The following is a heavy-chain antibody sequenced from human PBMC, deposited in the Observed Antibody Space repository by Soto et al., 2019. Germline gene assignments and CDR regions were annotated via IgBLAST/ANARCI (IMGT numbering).Heavy chain of an antibody. CDR2: INPNSGDT. V-gene: IGHV1-2*02. CDR3: AKVGRANWNFDH. CDR1: GYTFSDYY. J-gene: IGHJ4*02. D-gene: IGHD1-20*01. Sequence: GASVKVSCKASGYTFSDYYMHWVRQAPGQGLEWMGWINPNSGDTKYAQKFEGRVTMTSDTSTAYMELSRLRSDDTALYYCAKVGRANWNFDHWGQGTLVTVSS.